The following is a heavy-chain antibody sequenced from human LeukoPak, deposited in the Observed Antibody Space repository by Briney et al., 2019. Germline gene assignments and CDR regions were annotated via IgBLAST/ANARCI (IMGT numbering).Heavy chain of an antibody. CDR1: GFTFSSYA. CDR2: ISGSGGSP. CDR3: AKVPVFSLTISEVVTDDAFDI. V-gene: IGHV3-23*01. Sequence: GGSLRLSCAASGFTFSSYAMSWVLQAPGKGLEWVSAISGSGGSPYYADSVKGRFPISRDSAKNTLYLQMNSLRAEDTAVYYCAKVPVFSLTISEVVTDDAFDIWGQGTIVTVSS. J-gene: IGHJ3*02. D-gene: IGHD3-3*01.